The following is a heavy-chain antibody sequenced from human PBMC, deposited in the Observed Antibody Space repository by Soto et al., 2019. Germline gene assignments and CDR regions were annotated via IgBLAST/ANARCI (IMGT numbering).Heavy chain of an antibody. CDR2: INPNSGGT. J-gene: IGHJ1*01. Sequence: ASVKASCKASGYTFTGYYMHWVRQAPGQGLEWMGWINPNSGGTNYAQKFQGWVTMTKDTSISTAYMELSRRRSDDTAVYYCARGGQRVLRYFVWLLTRIPEFEY. CDR3: ARGGQRVLRYFVWLLTRIPEFEY. D-gene: IGHD3-9*01. V-gene: IGHV1-2*04. CDR1: GYTFTGYY.